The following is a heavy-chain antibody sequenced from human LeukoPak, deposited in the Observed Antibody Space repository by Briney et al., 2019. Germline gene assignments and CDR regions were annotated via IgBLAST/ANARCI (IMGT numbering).Heavy chain of an antibody. D-gene: IGHD6-6*01. J-gene: IGHJ6*03. V-gene: IGHV1-69*06. CDR1: GGTFSSYA. CDR3: ARSIAARPYYYYYMDV. CDR2: IIPIFGTA. Sequence: ASVKVSCKASGGTFSSYAISWVRQAPGQGLEWMGGIIPIFGTANYAQKFQGRVTITADKSTSTAYMELSSLRSEDTAVYYCARSIAARPYYYYYMDVWGKGTTVTVSS.